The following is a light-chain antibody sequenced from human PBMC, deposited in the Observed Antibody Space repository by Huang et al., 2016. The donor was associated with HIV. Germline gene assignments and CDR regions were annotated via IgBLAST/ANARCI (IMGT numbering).Light chain of an antibody. Sequence: DIVMTQSPDSLAVSLGETVTIACRSHQSILLNSNTRDYLAWYQQKSGQPPNLLIYWASTRESGVPDRVSGGGSMTDFTLTISCLQADDVALYYCLQYYDYPPTFGQGTRVEIK. V-gene: IGKV4-1*01. CDR3: LQYYDYPPT. CDR1: QSILLNSNTRDY. J-gene: IGKJ1*01. CDR2: WAS.